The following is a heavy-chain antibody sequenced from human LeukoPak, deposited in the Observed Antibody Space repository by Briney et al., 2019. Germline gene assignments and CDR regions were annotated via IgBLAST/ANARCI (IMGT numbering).Heavy chain of an antibody. Sequence: GGSLRLSCAASGFTVSSNYMNWVRQAPGKGLEWVSVIYSGGSTYYTDSVRDRFTISRDISKNTLYLQMNSLRAEDTAVYYCAREGPGGYAFDIWGQGTMDTVSS. V-gene: IGHV3-53*01. CDR1: GFTVSSNY. CDR2: IYSGGST. D-gene: IGHD1-14*01. J-gene: IGHJ3*02. CDR3: AREGPGGYAFDI.